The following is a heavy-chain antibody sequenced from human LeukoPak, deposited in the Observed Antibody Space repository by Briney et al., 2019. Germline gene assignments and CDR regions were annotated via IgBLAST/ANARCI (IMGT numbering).Heavy chain of an antibody. J-gene: IGHJ2*01. D-gene: IGHD3-16*02. Sequence: PSETLSLTCTVSGGSISSSSYYWGWIRQPPGKGLEWIGSIYYSGSTYYNPSLKSRVTISVDTSKNQFSLKLSSVTAADTAVYYCARPPFGGEPAYYDYVWGSYRSPWYFDLWGRGTLVTVSS. CDR2: IYYSGST. CDR3: ARPPFGGEPAYYDYVWGSYRSPWYFDL. V-gene: IGHV4-39*07. CDR1: GGSISSSSYY.